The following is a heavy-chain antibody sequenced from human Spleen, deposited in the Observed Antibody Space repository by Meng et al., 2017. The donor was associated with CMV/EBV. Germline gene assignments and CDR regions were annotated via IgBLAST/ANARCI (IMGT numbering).Heavy chain of an antibody. Sequence: ASVKASCKASGGTFSSYAISWVRQAPGQGLEWMGWISTQYGNTKYAQRFQGRVTMTTDTSTNTAYMELRSLRSDDTAVYYCAREGVYGRFTWFDPWGQGTLVTVSS. CDR3: AREGVYGRFTWFDP. V-gene: IGHV1-18*01. CDR1: GGTFSSYA. CDR2: ISTQYGNT. D-gene: IGHD2-8*01. J-gene: IGHJ5*02.